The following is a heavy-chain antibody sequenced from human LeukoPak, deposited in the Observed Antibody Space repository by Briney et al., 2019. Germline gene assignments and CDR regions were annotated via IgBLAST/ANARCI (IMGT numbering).Heavy chain of an antibody. CDR3: ARGRGGPAATDAFDI. D-gene: IGHD2-2*01. CDR1: GGSFSGYY. Sequence: SETLSLTCAVYGGSFSGYYWSWIRQPPGKGLEWIGEINHSGSTNYNPSLKSRVTISVDTSKNQFSLKLGSVTAADTAVYYCARGRGGPAATDAFDIWGQGTMVTVSS. CDR2: INHSGST. V-gene: IGHV4-34*01. J-gene: IGHJ3*02.